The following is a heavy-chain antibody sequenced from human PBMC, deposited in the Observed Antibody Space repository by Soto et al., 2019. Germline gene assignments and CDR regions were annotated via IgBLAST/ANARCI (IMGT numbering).Heavy chain of an antibody. V-gene: IGHV1-18*01. D-gene: IGHD2-15*01. CDR3: ARGGRSDLLLGYCSGGSCGPSNWFDP. J-gene: IGHJ5*02. Sequence: GASVKVSCKASGYTFTSYGSSWVRQAPGQGLEWMGWISAYNGNTNYAQKLQGRVTMTTDTSTSTAYMELRSLRSDDTAVYYCARGGRSDLLLGYCSGGSCGPSNWFDPWGQGTLVTVSS. CDR1: GYTFTSYG. CDR2: ISAYNGNT.